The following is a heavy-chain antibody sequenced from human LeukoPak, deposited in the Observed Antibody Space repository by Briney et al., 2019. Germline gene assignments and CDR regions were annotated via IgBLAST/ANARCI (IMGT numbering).Heavy chain of an antibody. CDR1: GYTLTELS. J-gene: IGHJ4*02. V-gene: IGHV1-24*01. Sequence: GASVKVTCKVSGYTLTELSMHWVRQAPGKGLEWMGGFDPEDGETIYAQKFQGRVTMTEDTSTDTAYMELSSLRSEDTAVYYCATARIKHDFWSGYYDWGQGTLVTVSS. D-gene: IGHD3-3*01. CDR2: FDPEDGET. CDR3: ATARIKHDFWSGYYD.